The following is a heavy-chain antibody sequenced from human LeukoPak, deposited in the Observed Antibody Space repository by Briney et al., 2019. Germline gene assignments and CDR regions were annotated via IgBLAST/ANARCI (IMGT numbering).Heavy chain of an antibody. Sequence: GGSLRLSCAASGFTFSSYAMHWVRQAPGKGLEWVAVISYDGSNKYYADSVKGRFSISRDNSRNTLYLRMNSLRAEDTAIYYCTRIGYGSSWSGDYWGQGTLVTVSS. CDR2: ISYDGSNK. CDR1: GFTFSSYA. D-gene: IGHD6-13*01. V-gene: IGHV3-30*04. J-gene: IGHJ4*02. CDR3: TRIGYGSSWSGDY.